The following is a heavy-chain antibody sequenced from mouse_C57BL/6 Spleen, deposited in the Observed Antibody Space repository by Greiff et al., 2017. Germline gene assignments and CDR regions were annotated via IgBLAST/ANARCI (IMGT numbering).Heavy chain of an antibody. Sequence: QVQLKQPGAELVKSGASVKLSCKASGYTFTSYWMQWVKQRPGQGLEWSGEIDPSDSYTNYNQKFKGKATCTVDTSSGTAFMQLSSLTSENSAVYYCARGHSNPPWFAYWDQGALVTVSA. D-gene: IGHD2-5*01. V-gene: IGHV1-50*01. J-gene: IGHJ3*01. CDR1: GYTFTSYW. CDR3: ARGHSNPPWFAY. CDR2: IDPSDSYT.